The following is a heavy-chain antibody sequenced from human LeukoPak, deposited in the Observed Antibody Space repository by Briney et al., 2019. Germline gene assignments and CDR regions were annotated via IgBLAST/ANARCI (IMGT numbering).Heavy chain of an antibody. Sequence: PGGSLRLSCAASGFTFSSYSMNWVRQAPGKGLEWVSSISSSSNYIYYPDSVKGRFTISRDNAKNSLYLQMNSLRVEDTAVYYCARTGPYCGGDCLDYWGQGTLVTVSS. J-gene: IGHJ4*02. CDR3: ARTGPYCGGDCLDY. D-gene: IGHD2-21*02. CDR1: GFTFSSYS. CDR2: ISSSSNYI. V-gene: IGHV3-21*01.